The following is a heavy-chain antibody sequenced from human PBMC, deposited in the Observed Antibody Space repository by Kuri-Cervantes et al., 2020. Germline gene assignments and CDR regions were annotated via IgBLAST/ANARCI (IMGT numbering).Heavy chain of an antibody. CDR3: ALRGTRGPRGYMDV. CDR1: RFTFSSYW. J-gene: IGHJ6*03. V-gene: IGHV3-7*01. Sequence: GGSLRLSCVASRFTFSSYWMSWVRQAPGKGLEWVANIKEDGSERYYVDSVKGRFTISRDNAKNSLYLQMNSLRAEDTAVYYCALRGTRGPRGYMDVWGKGTTVTVSS. D-gene: IGHD1-14*01. CDR2: IKEDGSER.